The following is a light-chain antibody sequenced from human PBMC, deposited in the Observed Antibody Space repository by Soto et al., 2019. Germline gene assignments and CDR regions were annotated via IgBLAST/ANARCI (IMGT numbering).Light chain of an antibody. J-gene: IGKJ1*01. Sequence: DIQMTQSPSTLSASVGDRVTITCRASQSISSWLAWYQQKPGKALKLLIYKAFSLESGVQSRFSGSGSGTEFTLTISSLQPDDFATYYCQQYKSYSTFGQGTKVEIK. CDR2: KAF. CDR1: QSISSW. V-gene: IGKV1-5*03. CDR3: QQYKSYST.